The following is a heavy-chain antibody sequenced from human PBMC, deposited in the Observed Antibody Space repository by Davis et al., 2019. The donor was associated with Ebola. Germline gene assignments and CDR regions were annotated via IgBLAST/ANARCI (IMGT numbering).Heavy chain of an antibody. CDR1: GGSISSSSFY. CDR3: AKDNAGAPHCSAGNCYFDY. J-gene: IGHJ4*02. Sequence: PSETLSLTCTVSGGSISSSSFYWGWVRQAPGKGLVWVSRLNSDASSTPYADSVKGRFTISRDNAKNSLYLQMNSLRVEDTALYYCAKDNAGAPHCSAGNCYFDYWGQGTLVTVSS. CDR2: LNSDASST. D-gene: IGHD2-15*01. V-gene: IGHV3-74*01.